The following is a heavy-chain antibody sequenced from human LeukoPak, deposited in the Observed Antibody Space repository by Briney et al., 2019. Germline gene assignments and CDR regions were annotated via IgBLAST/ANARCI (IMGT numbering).Heavy chain of an antibody. CDR3: ARGLGYCSRTSCYPDY. V-gene: IGHV3-64*01. Sequence: GGFLRLSCAASGFTFSTYAMFWVRQAPGKGLEYVSAISSNGQTTYYANSVKGRFTVSRDNAKNTLWLQMGSLRPEDTAVYFCARGLGYCSRTSCYPDYWGQGTLVTVPS. D-gene: IGHD2-2*01. CDR2: ISSNGQTT. CDR1: GFTFSTYA. J-gene: IGHJ4*02.